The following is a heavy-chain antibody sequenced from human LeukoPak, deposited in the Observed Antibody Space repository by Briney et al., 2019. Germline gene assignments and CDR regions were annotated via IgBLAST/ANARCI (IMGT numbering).Heavy chain of an antibody. Sequence: PSETLSLTCVVSGASVSSSHWNWIRQLPGKGLEWIGCLSYTGKTDYNPSLTSRVTISLDTSKNQVSLKPRSVTAADTAVYYCSEGYFEPFDHWGQGTLVTVSS. CDR2: LSYTGKT. CDR1: GASVSSSH. D-gene: IGHD2/OR15-2a*01. CDR3: SEGYFEPFDH. J-gene: IGHJ4*02. V-gene: IGHV4-59*02.